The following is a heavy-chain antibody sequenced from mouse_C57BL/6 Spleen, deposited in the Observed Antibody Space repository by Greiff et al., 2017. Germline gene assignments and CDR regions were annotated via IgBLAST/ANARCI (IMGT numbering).Heavy chain of an antibody. D-gene: IGHD2-4*01. CDR3: TREKYDYDERYYFDY. V-gene: IGHV1-15*01. CDR1: GYTFTDYD. CDR2: IDPETGGT. Sequence: QVQLQQSGAELVRPGASVTLSCTASGYTFTDYDMHWVKQTPVHGLEWIGAIDPETGGTAYNPKCKGKALLPAAKSSSTAYMELRSLTSEDSAVYYCTREKYDYDERYYFDYWGQGTTLTVSS. J-gene: IGHJ2*01.